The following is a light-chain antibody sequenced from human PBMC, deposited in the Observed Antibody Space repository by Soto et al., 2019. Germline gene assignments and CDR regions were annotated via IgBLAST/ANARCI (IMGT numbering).Light chain of an antibody. V-gene: IGKV3-11*01. CDR2: VAS. CDR3: QQHINWPLT. Sequence: EILLTQSPSTLSLSPGERATISCRASQSVPSSYVAWFQQKSGQAPTLLIYVASTRATGIPERFSGSGSGTDFTLTISSLEPGDFALYYCQQHINWPLTFGGGTKVDIK. J-gene: IGKJ4*01. CDR1: QSVPSSY.